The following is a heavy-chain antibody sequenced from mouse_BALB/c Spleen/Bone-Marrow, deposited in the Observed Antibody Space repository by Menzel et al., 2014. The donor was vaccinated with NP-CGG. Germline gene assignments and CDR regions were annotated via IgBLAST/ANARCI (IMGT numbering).Heavy chain of an antibody. CDR2: IWAGGST. D-gene: IGHD1-2*01. CDR1: GFSLTNYG. Sequence: VKLMESGPGLVASSQSLSITCTVSGFSLTNYGLHWVRQPPGKGLEWLGVIWAGGSTNYNSALMSRLSISKDNSKSQVFLKMPSLQNDDTAMYYCARDRNSLLRLRYFDFWGQGTTLTVSS. CDR3: ARDRNSLLRLRYFDF. V-gene: IGHV2-9*02. J-gene: IGHJ2*01.